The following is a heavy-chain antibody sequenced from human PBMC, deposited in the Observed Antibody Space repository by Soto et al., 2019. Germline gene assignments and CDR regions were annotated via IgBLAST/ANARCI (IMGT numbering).Heavy chain of an antibody. Sequence: NPSETLSLTCAVSGYSISSGYYWGWIRQPPGKGLEWIGTIYHSGSTYYNPSLKSRVTISIDTSKNQFSLKLTSVTAADTAMYYCARGPYSNPYDNWGQGTLVTVSS. V-gene: IGHV4-38-2*01. CDR1: GYSISSGYY. D-gene: IGHD4-4*01. CDR2: IYHSGST. CDR3: ARGPYSNPYDN. J-gene: IGHJ4*02.